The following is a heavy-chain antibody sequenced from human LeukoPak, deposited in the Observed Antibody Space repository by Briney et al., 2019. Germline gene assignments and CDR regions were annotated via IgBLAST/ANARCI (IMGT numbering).Heavy chain of an antibody. CDR1: GFNFADHA. Sequence: PGGSLRLSRAASGFNFADHAMRWVRQAPGKGLEWVSAISGISGSTTIYADSVKGRFAVSRDNSRNTLFLQMNSLRAEDTAVYYCAKNYASGRGVPYAMDVWGQGTTVTVAS. D-gene: IGHD3-10*01. CDR3: AKNYASGRGVPYAMDV. V-gene: IGHV3-23*01. CDR2: ISGISGSTT. J-gene: IGHJ6*02.